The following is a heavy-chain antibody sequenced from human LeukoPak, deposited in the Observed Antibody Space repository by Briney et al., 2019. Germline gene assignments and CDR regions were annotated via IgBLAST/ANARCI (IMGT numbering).Heavy chain of an antibody. CDR3: ARQSAGDFGY. J-gene: IGHJ4*02. Sequence: SETLSLTCTVSGGSISSSSYYWGWIRQPPGKGLEWIGSIYYSGSTYYNPSLKSRVTISVDTSKNQFSLKLSSVTAADTAVYYCARQSAGDFGYWGQGTLVAVSS. V-gene: IGHV4-39*01. D-gene: IGHD6-13*01. CDR2: IYYSGST. CDR1: GGSISSSSYY.